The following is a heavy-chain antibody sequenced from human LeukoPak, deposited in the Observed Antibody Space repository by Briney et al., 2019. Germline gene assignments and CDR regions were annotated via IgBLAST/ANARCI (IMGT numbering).Heavy chain of an antibody. CDR3: ARGNRDIVVVVAALHPYYYYYYMDV. V-gene: IGHV4-38-2*02. D-gene: IGHD2-15*01. CDR1: GYSISSGYY. Sequence: SETLSLTCTVSGYSISSGYYWGWIRQPPGKGLEWIGSIYHSGSTYYNPSLKSRVTISVDTSKNQFSLKLSSVTAADTAVYYCARGNRDIVVVVAALHPYYYYYYMDVWGKGTTVTVSS. J-gene: IGHJ6*03. CDR2: IYHSGST.